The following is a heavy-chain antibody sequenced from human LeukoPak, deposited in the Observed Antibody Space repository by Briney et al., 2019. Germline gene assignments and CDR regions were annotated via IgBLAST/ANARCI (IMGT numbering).Heavy chain of an antibody. CDR3: ARDYDSSYYFDY. CDR1: GFTFSGSG. CDR2: IRYHGSDK. V-gene: IGHV3-30*02. D-gene: IGHD3-22*01. Sequence: GGSLRLSCAASGFTFSGSGMHWVRQAPGKGLEWVAFIRYHGSDKYYADSVKGRFTISRDNSKNTLYLQMNSLRAEDTAVYYCARDYDSSYYFDYWGQGTLVTVSS. J-gene: IGHJ4*02.